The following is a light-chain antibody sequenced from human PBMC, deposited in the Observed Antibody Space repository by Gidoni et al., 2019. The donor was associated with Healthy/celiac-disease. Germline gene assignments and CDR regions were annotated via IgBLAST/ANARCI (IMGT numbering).Light chain of an antibody. CDR3: QQRSNWYT. CDR2: DAS. J-gene: IGKJ2*01. Sequence: EIVLTQSPATLSLSPVERATLSCRASQIVSSYLAWYQQTPGQAPRLLIYDASNRATGIPARFSGSGSGTYFTLTISSLEPEDFAVYYCQQRSNWYTFGQGTKLEIK. CDR1: QIVSSY. V-gene: IGKV3-11*01.